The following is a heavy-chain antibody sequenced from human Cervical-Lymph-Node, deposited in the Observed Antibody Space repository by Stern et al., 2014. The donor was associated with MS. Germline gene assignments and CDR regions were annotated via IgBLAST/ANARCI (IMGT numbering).Heavy chain of an antibody. CDR2: ISSSGTTV. V-gene: IGHV3-11*01. J-gene: IGHJ4*02. D-gene: IGHD3-10*01. CDR3: ARAGSSAYFDY. Sequence: VQLVESGGGLVKPGGSLRISWAASRFTFSDYYMTWIRQAPGKGLEWVSYISSSGTTVSYADSVKGRFTISRDNAKNSLSLQMNSLRAEDTAVYYCARAGSSAYFDYWGQGTLVTVSS. CDR1: RFTFSDYY.